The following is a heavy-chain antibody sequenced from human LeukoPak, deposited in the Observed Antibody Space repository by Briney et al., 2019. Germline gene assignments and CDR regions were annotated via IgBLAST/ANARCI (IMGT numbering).Heavy chain of an antibody. CDR3: ARVGDWSNYFGMDA. CDR2: ISWNSGSI. J-gene: IGHJ6*02. Sequence: PGRSLRLSCAASGFTFDDYAMHWVRQAPGKGLEWVSGISWNSGSIGYADSVKGRFTISRDNAKNSLYLQMNSLRADDTAVYYCARVGDWSNYFGMDAWGQGTTVSVSS. V-gene: IGHV3-9*01. CDR1: GFTFDDYA. D-gene: IGHD3-16*01.